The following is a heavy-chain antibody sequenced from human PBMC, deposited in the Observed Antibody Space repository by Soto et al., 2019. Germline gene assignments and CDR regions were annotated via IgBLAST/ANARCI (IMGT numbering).Heavy chain of an antibody. D-gene: IGHD1-26*01. CDR3: VGSGSYLDAFDI. J-gene: IGHJ3*02. CDR2: TYYRSKWYN. Sequence: SQTLSLTCAISGDSFSSNSAAWNWIRQSPSRGLEWLGRTYYRSKWYNDYAVSVKSRITINPDTSKNQFSLQLNSVTPEDTAVYYCVGSGSYLDAFDIWGQGTMVTVSS. V-gene: IGHV6-1*01. CDR1: GDSFSSNSAA.